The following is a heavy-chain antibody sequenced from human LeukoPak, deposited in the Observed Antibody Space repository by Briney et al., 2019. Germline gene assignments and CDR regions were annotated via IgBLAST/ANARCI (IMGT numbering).Heavy chain of an antibody. V-gene: IGHV1-2*02. CDR1: GYTFTGYY. J-gene: IGHJ4*02. D-gene: IGHD5-18*01. CDR2: INPNNGGT. Sequence: ASVKVSCKASGYTFTGYYMHWVRQAPGQGLGWMGWINPNNGGTNYAQKFQGRVTMTRDTSISTAYMELSRLRSDDTAVYYCARVDTAMGIDYWGQGTLVTVSS. CDR3: ARVDTAMGIDY.